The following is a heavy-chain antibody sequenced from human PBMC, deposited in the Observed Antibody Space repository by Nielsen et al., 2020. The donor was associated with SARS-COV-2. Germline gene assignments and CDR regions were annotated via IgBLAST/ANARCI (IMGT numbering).Heavy chain of an antibody. CDR1: GGSISSYY. D-gene: IGHD1-1*01. CDR2: IYYSGST. J-gene: IGHJ4*02. V-gene: IGHV4-59*01. CDR3: ARDSDGTGPFDF. Sequence: SETLSLTCTVSGGSISSYYWSWIRQPPGKGLEWIGYIYYSGSTNYNPSLKSRVTISLDTSRNQFSLKLSFVTAADTAIYYCARDSDGTGPFDFWGQGTLVTVSS.